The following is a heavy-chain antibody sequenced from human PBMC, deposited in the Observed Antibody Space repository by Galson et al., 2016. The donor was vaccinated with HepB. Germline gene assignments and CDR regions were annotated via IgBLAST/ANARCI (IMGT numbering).Heavy chain of an antibody. Sequence: SLRLSCAASGFIFSNHAMMWVRQAPGKGLEYVSSVTGDGDAAYYADSVKGRFTISRDNAKNSLYLQMNSLRDEDTAAYYCATMDYNANSAYWGQGTLVTVAS. CDR1: GFIFSNHA. J-gene: IGHJ4*02. CDR2: VTGDGDAA. D-gene: IGHD4-11*01. CDR3: ATMDYNANSAY. V-gene: IGHV3-64*04.